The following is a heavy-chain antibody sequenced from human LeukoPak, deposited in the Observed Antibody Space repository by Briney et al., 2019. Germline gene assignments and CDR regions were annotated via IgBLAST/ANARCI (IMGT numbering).Heavy chain of an antibody. CDR3: ARGPASYDFWSGSRSWYYYGMDV. D-gene: IGHD3-3*01. V-gene: IGHV1-2*06. CDR1: GYTFTGYY. Sequence: ASVKVSCKASGYTFTGYYMHWVRQAPGQGLEWMGRVNPNSGGTNYAQKFQGRVTMTTDTSTSTAYMELRSLRSDDTAVYYCARGPASYDFWSGSRSWYYYGMDVWGQGTTVTVSS. J-gene: IGHJ6*02. CDR2: VNPNSGGT.